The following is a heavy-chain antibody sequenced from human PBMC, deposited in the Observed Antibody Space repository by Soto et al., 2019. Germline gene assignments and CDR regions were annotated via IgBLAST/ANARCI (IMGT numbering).Heavy chain of an antibody. Sequence: PSETLSLTCTVSGGSISSSNYYWGWIRQPPGKGLEWIGSIYYSGSTYYNPSLKSRVIISVDTSKNQFSLKLSSVTAADTAVYFCAIGFLVLMVYLGTWFDPWGQGTLVTVSS. V-gene: IGHV4-39*01. D-gene: IGHD2-8*01. CDR1: GGSISSSNYY. CDR2: IYYSGST. J-gene: IGHJ5*02. CDR3: AIGFLVLMVYLGTWFDP.